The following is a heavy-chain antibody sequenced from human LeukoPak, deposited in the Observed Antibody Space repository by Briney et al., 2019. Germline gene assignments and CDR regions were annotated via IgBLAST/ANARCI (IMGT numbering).Heavy chain of an antibody. V-gene: IGHV3-66*01. CDR2: IYSGGST. J-gene: IGHJ4*02. D-gene: IGHD4-17*01. CDR1: GFTVSSNY. CDR3: ARGATDNYGDPEDY. Sequence: GGSLRLSCAASGFTVSSNYMSWVRQAPGKGLEWVSVIYSGGSTYYADSVKGRFTISRDNSKNTLYLQMNSLRAEDTAVYYCARGATDNYGDPEDYWGQGTLVTVSS.